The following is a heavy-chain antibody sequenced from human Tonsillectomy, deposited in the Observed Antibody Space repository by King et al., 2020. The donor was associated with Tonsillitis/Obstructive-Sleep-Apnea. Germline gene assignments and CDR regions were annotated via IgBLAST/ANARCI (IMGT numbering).Heavy chain of an antibody. CDR2: IFSNDEK. Sequence: TLKESGPVLVKPTETLTLTCTVSGFSLSNARMGVSWIRQPPGKALEWLAHIFSNDEKSYRTSLKSRLTISKDTSKSQVVLTMTNMDPADTATYYCARNYAFWSAYYTLDYWGQGTLVTVSS. V-gene: IGHV2-26*01. D-gene: IGHD3-3*01. J-gene: IGHJ4*02. CDR3: ARNYAFWSAYYTLDY. CDR1: GFSLSNARMG.